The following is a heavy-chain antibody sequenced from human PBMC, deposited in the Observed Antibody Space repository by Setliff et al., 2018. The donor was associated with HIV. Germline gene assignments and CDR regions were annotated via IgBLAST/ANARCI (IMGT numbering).Heavy chain of an antibody. CDR1: GGSFSGYY. Sequence: SETLSLTCAVYGGSFSGYYWSWIRQPPGKGLEWIGEINHSGSTNYNPSLKSRVTISVDTSKNQFSLKLSSVTAADTAVYYCARHPSYYYDSSGTNWYFDLWGRGTLVTVSS. CDR3: ARHPSYYYDSSGTNWYFDL. V-gene: IGHV4-34*01. J-gene: IGHJ2*01. CDR2: INHSGST. D-gene: IGHD3-22*01.